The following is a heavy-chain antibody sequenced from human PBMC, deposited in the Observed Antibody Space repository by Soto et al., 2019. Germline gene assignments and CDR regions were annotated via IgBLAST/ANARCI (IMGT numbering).Heavy chain of an antibody. CDR2: ISAYNGNT. J-gene: IGHJ6*02. CDR1: GYTFTSYG. V-gene: IGHV1-18*01. D-gene: IGHD3-22*01. CDR3: ARDPHYYDSSGYASYYYYGMDV. Sequence: ASVKVSCKASGYTFTSYGISWVRQAPGQGLEWMGWISAYNGNTNYAQKLQGRVTMTTDTSTSTAYMELRSLRSDDTAVYYCARDPHYYDSSGYASYYYYGMDVWGQGTTVTVSS.